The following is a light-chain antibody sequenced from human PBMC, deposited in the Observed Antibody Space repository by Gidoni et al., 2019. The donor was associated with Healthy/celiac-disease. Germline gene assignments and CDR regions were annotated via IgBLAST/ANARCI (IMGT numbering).Light chain of an antibody. J-gene: IGKJ1*01. CDR2: DAS. CDR3: QPRSNWPLA. CDR1: QSVSSY. V-gene: IGKV3-11*01. Sequence: EIVLTQSPATLSLSPGERATLSCRASQSVSSYLAWYQQKPGQAPRLLIYDASNRATGIPARFSGSGSGTDFTLTISSLEPEDFAVYYCQPRSNWPLAFGQXTKVEIK.